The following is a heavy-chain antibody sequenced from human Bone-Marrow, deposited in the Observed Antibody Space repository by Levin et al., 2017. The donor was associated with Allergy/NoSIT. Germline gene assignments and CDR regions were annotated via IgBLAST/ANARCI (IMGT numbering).Heavy chain of an antibody. CDR1: GFILRTYD. D-gene: IGHD3-16*01. CDR2: ITKPSRTI. Sequence: GGSLRLSCAASGFILRTYDMNWVRQAPGKGLEWVSFITKPSRTISYADSVKGRFTVSRDNVKNILYLDMNSLRAEDTAVYSCVTDECWGEYFDYWGQGTLVTVSS. V-gene: IGHV3-48*01. J-gene: IGHJ4*02. CDR3: VTDECWGEYFDY.